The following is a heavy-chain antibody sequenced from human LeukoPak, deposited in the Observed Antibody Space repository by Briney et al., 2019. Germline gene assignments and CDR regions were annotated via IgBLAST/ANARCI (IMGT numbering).Heavy chain of an antibody. CDR3: VRSPYEGVDY. J-gene: IGHJ4*02. CDR1: GFTFSSYS. D-gene: IGHD3-16*01. CDR2: ISSSSNFI. V-gene: IGHV3-21*01. Sequence: GGSLRLSCAASGFTFSSYSMNWVRQAPGKGLEWVSSISSSSNFIYYADSVKGRFTISRDNAKNSLYLQVNSLRAEDTAVYYCVRSPYEGVDYWGQGTLVTVSS.